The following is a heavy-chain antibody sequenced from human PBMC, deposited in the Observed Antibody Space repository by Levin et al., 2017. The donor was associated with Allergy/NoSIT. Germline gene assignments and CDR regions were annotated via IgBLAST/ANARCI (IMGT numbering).Heavy chain of an antibody. CDR3: GRGRSAGVTTPFEI. CDR1: GGAVNTIDHY. V-gene: IGHV4-39*01. CDR2: IYYSGST. J-gene: IGHJ4*02. Sequence: RSSETLSLTCTVSGGAVNTIDHYWGWIRQSPGKGLAWLGSIYYSGSTYYDPSLKSRITISVDTSKTQLYLTLRSVTAADTGVYFCGRGRSAGVTTPFEIWGPGTLVTVSS. D-gene: IGHD3-3*01.